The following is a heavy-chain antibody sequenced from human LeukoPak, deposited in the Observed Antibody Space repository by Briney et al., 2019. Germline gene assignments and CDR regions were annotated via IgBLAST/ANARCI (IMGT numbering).Heavy chain of an antibody. D-gene: IGHD5-18*01. V-gene: IGHV4-30-2*01. Sequence: SETLSLTCAVSGVSISSGGYSWSWTRQPPGKGLEWIGYIYHSGSTYYNPSLKSRVTISVDRSKNQFSLKLSSVTAADTAVYYCARVSDTAMVYYFDYWGQGTLVTVSS. J-gene: IGHJ4*02. CDR1: GVSISSGGYS. CDR2: IYHSGST. CDR3: ARVSDTAMVYYFDY.